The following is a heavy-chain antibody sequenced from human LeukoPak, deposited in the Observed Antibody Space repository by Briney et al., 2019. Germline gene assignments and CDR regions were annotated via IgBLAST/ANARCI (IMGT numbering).Heavy chain of an antibody. CDR2: IYYTGST. CDR1: GGSINSANYY. CDR3: ARITYGDNHFDI. V-gene: IGHV4-30-4*02. Sequence: SETLSLTCAVSGGSINSANYYWSWIRQPPGKGLEWLGFIYYTGSTFCHPSLKSRLTISLDTSKNQFSLKLNSVTAADTAVYYCARITYGDNHFDIWGQGTMVTVSS. D-gene: IGHD4-23*01. J-gene: IGHJ3*02.